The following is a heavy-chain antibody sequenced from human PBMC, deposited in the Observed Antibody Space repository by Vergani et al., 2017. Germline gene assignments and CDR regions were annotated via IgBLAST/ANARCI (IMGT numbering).Heavy chain of an antibody. CDR3: ARDSNYGDWYFDL. Sequence: EVPLVQSGAEVKKPGESLRLSCKGSGYSFTSYWLSWVRQMPGKGLEWMGRIDPSDSYTNYSPTFRGQFTIAAYKSISTAYLQWSSLKASDTAMYYCARDSNYGDWYFDLWGRGTLVTVSS. D-gene: IGHD4-11*01. CDR2: IDPSDSYT. V-gene: IGHV5-10-1*03. J-gene: IGHJ2*01. CDR1: GYSFTSYW.